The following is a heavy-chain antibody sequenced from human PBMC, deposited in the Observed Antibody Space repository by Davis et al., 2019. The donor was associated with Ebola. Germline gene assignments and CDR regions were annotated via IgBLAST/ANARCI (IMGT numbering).Heavy chain of an antibody. CDR2: TYYRSKWFV. Sequence: SQTLSLTCAISGDSVSSNSAAWNWIRQSPSRGLEWLGRTYYRSKWFVDYAVSVKSRITINPDTSKSQFSLRLSSVTAADTAVYYCARERYYGSGGFFLAPDSWGQGTLVTVSS. CDR3: ARERYYGSGGFFLAPDS. D-gene: IGHD3-10*01. J-gene: IGHJ4*02. CDR1: GDSVSSNSAA. V-gene: IGHV6-1*01.